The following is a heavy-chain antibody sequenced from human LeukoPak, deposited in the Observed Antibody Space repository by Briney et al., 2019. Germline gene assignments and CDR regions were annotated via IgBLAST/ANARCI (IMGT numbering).Heavy chain of an antibody. J-gene: IGHJ6*03. CDR2: IYYSGST. D-gene: IGHD6-19*01. CDR3: ARHGAVAGFYYYYYMDV. CDR1: GGSISSSSYY. Sequence: SETLSLTCTVSGGSISSSSYYWGWVRKPPGKGLEWFVSIYYSGSTYYNPSLKSRVTISVDTSKTQFSLKLSSVTAADTAVYYCARHGAVAGFYYYYYMDVWGKGTTVTVSS. V-gene: IGHV4-39*01.